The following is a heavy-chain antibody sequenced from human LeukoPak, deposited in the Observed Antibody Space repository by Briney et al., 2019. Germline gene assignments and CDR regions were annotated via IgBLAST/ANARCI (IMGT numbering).Heavy chain of an antibody. D-gene: IGHD3-16*01. CDR1: GFTIRNHW. Sequence: GGSLRLSCEVSGFTIRNHWMSWVRQAPGKGLEWVANIKEDGGEKYYVDSVKGRFTISRDNAKNSLYLQMNSLRAEDTAVYYCARDWGARWRILAPYYYYYMDVWGKGTTVTVSS. CDR3: ARDWGARWRILAPYYYYYMDV. V-gene: IGHV3-7*01. J-gene: IGHJ6*03. CDR2: IKEDGGEK.